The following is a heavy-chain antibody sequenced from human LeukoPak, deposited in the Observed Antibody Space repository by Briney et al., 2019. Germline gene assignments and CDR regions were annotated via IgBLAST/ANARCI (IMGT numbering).Heavy chain of an antibody. CDR3: ARDNSVGDYAWWFDP. CDR1: GGTFSSYA. D-gene: IGHD1-26*01. Sequence: SVKVSCKASGGTFSSYAISWVRQAPGQGLEWMGGIIPIFGTANYAQKFQGRVTMTRDLSTSTDYMELSSPRSDDTAVYFCARDNSVGDYAWWFDPWGQGTLVTVSS. J-gene: IGHJ5*02. CDR2: IIPIFGTA. V-gene: IGHV1-69*05.